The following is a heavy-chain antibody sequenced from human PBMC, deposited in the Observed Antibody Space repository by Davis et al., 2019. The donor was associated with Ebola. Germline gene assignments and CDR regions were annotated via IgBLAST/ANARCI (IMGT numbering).Heavy chain of an antibody. Sequence: GESLKISCAASGFSFSTYAMSWVRQAPGTGLEWVSGIFGSGESTSYADSVKGRFTTSRDNSKNTLYLQMNDLRGEDTAVYYCAKDFGRVVGGTNCWGLGTLVTVSS. CDR1: GFSFSTYA. D-gene: IGHD1-7*01. CDR2: IFGSGEST. J-gene: IGHJ4*02. V-gene: IGHV3-23*01. CDR3: AKDFGRVVGGTNC.